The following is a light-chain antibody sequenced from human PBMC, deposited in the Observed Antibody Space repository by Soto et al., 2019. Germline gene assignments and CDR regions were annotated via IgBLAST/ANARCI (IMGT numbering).Light chain of an antibody. CDR2: DVS. J-gene: IGLJ1*01. CDR3: NSFTTSYTYV. Sequence: QSALTQPASVSGSPGQSITISCTGTSSDIGRSEHVSWYQQHPGKAPKLIIYDVSNRPSGISDRFSGSKSGTTASLTISGLQPEDEADYYCNSFTTSYTYVFGTGTKLTVL. CDR1: SSDIGRSEH. V-gene: IGLV2-14*01.